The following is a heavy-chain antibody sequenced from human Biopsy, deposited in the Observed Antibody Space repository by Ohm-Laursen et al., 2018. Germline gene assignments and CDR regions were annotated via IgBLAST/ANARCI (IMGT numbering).Heavy chain of an antibody. J-gene: IGHJ3*02. CDR3: AKHGSGWTGDDAFHI. D-gene: IGHD6-19*01. CDR1: GGSISGSS. V-gene: IGHV4-59*08. Sequence: SETLSLTCAVSGGSISGSSWSWIRQAPGKGLEWIGYISYSRDTNYNPSLKSRITISADTSKNQFSLKLTSVTAADTAVYYCAKHGSGWTGDDAFHIWGQGTMVTVSS. CDR2: ISYSRDT.